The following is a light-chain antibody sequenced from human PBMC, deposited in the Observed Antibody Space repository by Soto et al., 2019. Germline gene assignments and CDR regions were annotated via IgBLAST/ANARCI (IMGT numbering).Light chain of an antibody. CDR3: QLYGSSLVVT. CDR2: GAS. V-gene: IGKV3-20*01. J-gene: IGKJ3*01. Sequence: EIVLTQSPGTLSLSPGERATLSCRASQSVSSSYLAWYQQKPGQAPRLLIYGASSRATGILDRFSDSGAGTDLTLTISRLEPEVFAVYYCQLYGSSLVVTFGPGPKGDIK. CDR1: QSVSSSY.